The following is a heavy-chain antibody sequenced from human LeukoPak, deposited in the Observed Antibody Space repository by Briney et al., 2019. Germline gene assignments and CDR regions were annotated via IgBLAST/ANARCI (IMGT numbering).Heavy chain of an antibody. D-gene: IGHD3-10*01. Sequence: GGSLRLSCGASGFTFSSYWMSWVRQAPGKGLEWVANIKQDGSEKYYVDSVKGRFTISRDNAKNSLYLQMNSLRAEDTAVYYCARDRGAAYWGQGTLVTVSS. J-gene: IGHJ4*02. CDR3: ARDRGAAY. V-gene: IGHV3-7*01. CDR1: GFTFSSYW. CDR2: IKQDGSEK.